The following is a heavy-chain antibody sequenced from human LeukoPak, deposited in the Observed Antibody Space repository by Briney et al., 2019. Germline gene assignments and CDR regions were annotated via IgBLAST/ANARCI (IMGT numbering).Heavy chain of an antibody. CDR3: ARDFGSLEDYFDY. CDR2: ISYDGSNK. Sequence: GGSLRLSCAAFGFTFSSNGMHWVRQAPGKGLEWVAVISYDGSNKNYADSVKGRFTISRDSSKNALYPQMKSLRVDDTAVYYCARDFGSLEDYFDYWGQGTLVTVSS. V-gene: IGHV3-30*03. J-gene: IGHJ4*02. CDR1: GFTFSSNG. D-gene: IGHD3-10*01.